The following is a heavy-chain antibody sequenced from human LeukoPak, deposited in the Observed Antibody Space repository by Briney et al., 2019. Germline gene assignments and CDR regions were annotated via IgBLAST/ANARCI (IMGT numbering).Heavy chain of an antibody. CDR1: GGSISSYY. Sequence: PSETLSLTCTVSGGSISSYYWSWIRQPAGKGLEWIGRIYTSGSTNYNPSLKSRVTMSVDMSKNQFSLKLSSVTAADTAVYYCARAISGPYYDFWSGSEYFDYWGQGTLVTVSS. CDR2: IYTSGST. D-gene: IGHD3-3*01. J-gene: IGHJ4*02. V-gene: IGHV4-4*07. CDR3: ARAISGPYYDFWSGSEYFDY.